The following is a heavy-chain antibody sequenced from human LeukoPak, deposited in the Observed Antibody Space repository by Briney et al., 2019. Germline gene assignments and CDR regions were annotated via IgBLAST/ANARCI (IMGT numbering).Heavy chain of an antibody. V-gene: IGHV4-59*01. CDR3: ARGLGLVWFDP. D-gene: IGHD3-16*01. CDR1: PGSISSYY. J-gene: IGHJ5*02. Sequence: SQTLSLTCTVSPGSISSYYWSWIRQPPGQGLEWIGYIYYSGSTNYNPSLKSRVTISVDTSKNQFSLKLSSVTAADTAVYYCARGLGLVWFDPWGQGTLVTVSS. CDR2: IYYSGST.